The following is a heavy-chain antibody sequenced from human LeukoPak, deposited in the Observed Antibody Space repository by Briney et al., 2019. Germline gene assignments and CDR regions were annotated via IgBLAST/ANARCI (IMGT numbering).Heavy chain of an antibody. Sequence: SETLSLTCTVSGGSISSYYWSWIRQPPGKGLEWIGYIYYSGTTNYNPSLKSRVTISVDTSKNQFALKLSSVTAADTAVYYCARGVYIAAAQYGYWGQGTLVTVSS. V-gene: IGHV4-59*01. J-gene: IGHJ4*02. CDR1: GGSISSYY. D-gene: IGHD6-13*01. CDR2: IYYSGTT. CDR3: ARGVYIAAAQYGY.